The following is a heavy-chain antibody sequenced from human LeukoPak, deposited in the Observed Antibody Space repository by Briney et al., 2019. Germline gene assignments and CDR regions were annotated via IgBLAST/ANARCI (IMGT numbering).Heavy chain of an antibody. Sequence: PGRSLRLSRAASVFTFSNHPMTWVRQAPGQGLEWVSTVSSSGGSTYYADSVKGRFTISRDNSKNTLFLQMNSLRSEDTAVYYCAANAMELHYWGQGTLVTVSS. V-gene: IGHV3-23*01. CDR2: VSSSGGST. CDR1: VFTFSNHP. CDR3: AANAMELHY. J-gene: IGHJ4*02. D-gene: IGHD1-7*01.